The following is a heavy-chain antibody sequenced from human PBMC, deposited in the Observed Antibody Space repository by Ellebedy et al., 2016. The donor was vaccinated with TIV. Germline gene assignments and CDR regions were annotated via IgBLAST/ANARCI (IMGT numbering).Heavy chain of an antibody. J-gene: IGHJ5*02. V-gene: IGHV4-4*07. CDR2: VNPSGSP. CDR3: ARERFYGSGSTIWFDP. Sequence: MPSETLSLTCSVAGVTISTYYLSWIRQPAGKGLEWIGRVNPSGSPNYNTSLKSRVTLSADTSKNQFSLRLSSVTAADPAVYYGARERFYGSGSTIWFDPWGQGTLVTVSS. CDR1: GVTISTYY. D-gene: IGHD3-10*01.